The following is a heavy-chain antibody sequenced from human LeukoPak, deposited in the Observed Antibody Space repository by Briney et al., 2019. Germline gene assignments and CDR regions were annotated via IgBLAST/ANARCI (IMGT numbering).Heavy chain of an antibody. V-gene: IGHV4-59*01. CDR1: GGSISSYY. J-gene: IGHJ4*02. CDR2: IYYSGST. CDR3: ARARSGGNCYSGGLFDY. D-gene: IGHD2-15*01. Sequence: SETLSLTCTVSGGSISSYYWSWIRQPPGKGLEWIGYIYYSGSTNYNPSLKSRVTISVDTSKNQFSLKLSSVTAADTAVYYCARARSGGNCYSGGLFDYWGQGTLVTVSS.